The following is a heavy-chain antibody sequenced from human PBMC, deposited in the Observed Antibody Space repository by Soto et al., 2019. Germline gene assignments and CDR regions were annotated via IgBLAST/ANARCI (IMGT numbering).Heavy chain of an antibody. CDR1: GGTFSSYA. CDR3: ARHIVVAPAATQTLYNYYYNGMDC. D-gene: IGHD2-2*01. J-gene: IGHJ6*02. CDR2: IIPIFGTA. V-gene: IGHV1-69*13. Sequence: SVKVSCKASGGTFSSYAISWVRQAPGQGLEWMGGIIPIFGTANYAQKFQGRVTITADESTSTAYMELSSLRSEDTAVYYCARHIVVAPAATQTLYNYYYNGMDCWGQGTTGTAS.